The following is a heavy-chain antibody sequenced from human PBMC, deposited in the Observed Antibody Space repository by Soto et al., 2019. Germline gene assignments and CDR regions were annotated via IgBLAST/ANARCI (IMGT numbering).Heavy chain of an antibody. D-gene: IGHD3-3*01. Sequence: HPGGSLRLSCAASGFTFSSFDMHWVRQPTGKGLEWVSAIGTAGDTYYPGSVKGRFTISRDNAKNSLYLQMNSLRAGDTAVYYCAREARVFGKAFDVWGQGTMVTVSS. CDR1: GFTFSSFD. CDR2: IGTAGDT. J-gene: IGHJ3*01. CDR3: AREARVFGKAFDV. V-gene: IGHV3-13*01.